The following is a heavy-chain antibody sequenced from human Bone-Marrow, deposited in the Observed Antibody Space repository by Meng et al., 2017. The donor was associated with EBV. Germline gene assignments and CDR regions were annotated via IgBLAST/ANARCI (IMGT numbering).Heavy chain of an antibody. CDR1: GGSISSSNW. CDR2: IYHSGST. J-gene: IGHJ4*02. D-gene: IGHD6-13*01. CDR3: ASLAAAGPPFDY. Sequence: GRLQDAGPGLVRPSGTLSLTCAVSGGSISSSNWWSWVRQPPGKGLEWIGEIYHSGSTNYNPSLKSRVTISVDKSKNQFSLKLSSVTAADTAVYYCASLAAAGPPFDYWGQGTLVTVSS. V-gene: IGHV4-4*02.